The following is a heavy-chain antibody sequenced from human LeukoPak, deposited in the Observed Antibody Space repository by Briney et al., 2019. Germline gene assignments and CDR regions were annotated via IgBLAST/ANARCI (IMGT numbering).Heavy chain of an antibody. J-gene: IGHJ5*02. V-gene: IGHV1-3*01. CDR2: INAGNGNT. D-gene: IGHD3-3*01. CDR1: GYTFTSYA. Sequence: GASVKVSCKASGYTFTSYAMHWVRQAPGQRLEWMGWINAGNGNTKYSQKFQGRVTITRDTSASTAYMELSSLRSEDTAVYYCARSGGSTGVANWFDPWGQGTLVTVSS. CDR3: ARSGGSTGVANWFDP.